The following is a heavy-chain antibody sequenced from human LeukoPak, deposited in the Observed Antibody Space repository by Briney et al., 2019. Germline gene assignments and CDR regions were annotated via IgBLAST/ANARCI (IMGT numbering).Heavy chain of an antibody. CDR3: AKDLKQWRN. CDR2: ISGSGGST. CDR1: GFTFSSYA. J-gene: IGHJ4*02. V-gene: IGHV3-23*01. Sequence: GGSLRLSCAASGFTFSSYAMSWVRQAPGKGLEWVSAISGSGGSTNYADSVKGRFTIPRDNSENTLYLQMNSLRAEDTAVYYCAKDLKQWRNWGQGTLVTVSS. D-gene: IGHD6-19*01.